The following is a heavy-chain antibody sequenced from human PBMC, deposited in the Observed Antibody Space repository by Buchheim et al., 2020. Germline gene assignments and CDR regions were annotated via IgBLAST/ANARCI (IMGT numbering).Heavy chain of an antibody. J-gene: IGHJ2*01. CDR3: TTWIQLWFGAGPYWYFDL. CDR1: GFTFSSYW. V-gene: IGHV3-15*01. CDR2: IKSKTDGGTT. D-gene: IGHD5-18*01. Sequence: EVQLVESGGGLVQPGGSLRLSCAASGFTFSSYWMSWVRQAPGKGLEWVGRIKSKTDGGTTDYAAPVKGRFTISRDDSKNTLYLQMNSLKTEDTAVYYCTTWIQLWFGAGPYWYFDLWGRGTL.